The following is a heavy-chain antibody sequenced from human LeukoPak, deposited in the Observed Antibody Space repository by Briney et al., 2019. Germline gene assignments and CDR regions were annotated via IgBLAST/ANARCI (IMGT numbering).Heavy chain of an antibody. CDR2: IYTSGST. CDR1: GGSISSYY. CDR3: ARDRLYCSSTSCRAWFDP. V-gene: IGHV4-4*07. Sequence: SETLSLTCTVSGGSISSYYWSWIRQPAGKGLEWIGRIYTSGSTNYNPSLKSRVTMSVDTSKNQFSLKLSSVTAADTAVYYCARDRLYCSSTSCRAWFDPWGQGTLVTVSS. D-gene: IGHD2-2*01. J-gene: IGHJ5*02.